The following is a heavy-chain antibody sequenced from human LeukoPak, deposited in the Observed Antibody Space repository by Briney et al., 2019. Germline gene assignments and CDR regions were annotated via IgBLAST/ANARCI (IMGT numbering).Heavy chain of an antibody. D-gene: IGHD6-19*01. J-gene: IGHJ4*02. V-gene: IGHV4-59*01. CDR3: AKDHLPGIVVADRDY. CDR2: IYYSGST. Sequence: SETLSLTCTVSDGSISSYYWSWIRQPPGKGLEWIGYIYYSGSTNYNPSLKSRVTISLDTSNNQFSLKLNSVSAADTAVYYCAKDHLPGIVVADRDYWGLGTLVTVSS. CDR1: DGSISSYY.